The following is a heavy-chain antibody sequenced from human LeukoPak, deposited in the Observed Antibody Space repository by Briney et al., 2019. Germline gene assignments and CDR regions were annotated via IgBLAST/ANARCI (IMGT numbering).Heavy chain of an antibody. CDR1: GGSISSGDYY. CDR3: ARRARNYYYYYMDV. J-gene: IGHJ6*03. V-gene: IGHV4-30-4*01. CDR2: IYYSGST. D-gene: IGHD1-14*01. Sequence: SQTLSLTCTVSGGSISSGDYYWSWIRQPPGKGLEWIGYIYYSGSTYYNPSLKSRVTISVDTSKNQFSLKLSSVTAADTAVYYCARRARNYYYYYMDVWGKGTTVTVSS.